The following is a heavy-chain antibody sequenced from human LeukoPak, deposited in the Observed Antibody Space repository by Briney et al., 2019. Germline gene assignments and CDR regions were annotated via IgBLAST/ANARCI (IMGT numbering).Heavy chain of an antibody. D-gene: IGHD3-10*01. CDR2: IRSDGSNK. CDR1: GFTFSVYG. V-gene: IGHV3-30*02. CDR3: ATQFGSGTLANEYDY. Sequence: GGSLRLSCAASGFTFSVYGMHWFRRAPAKGLEWVSFIRSDGSNKYYTQSVKGRFTVSRDNSNNTLYLQMNSLRVEDTAVYYCATQFGSGTLANEYDYWGQGSLVTVSS. J-gene: IGHJ4*02.